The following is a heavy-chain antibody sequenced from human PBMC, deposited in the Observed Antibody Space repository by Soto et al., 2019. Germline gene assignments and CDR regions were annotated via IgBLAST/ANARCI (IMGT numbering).Heavy chain of an antibody. V-gene: IGHV3-21*01. J-gene: IGHJ5*01. CDR2: ITSSSSYI. CDR1: GFTFSLYS. Sequence: GGSLRLSCAASGFTFSLYSMIWVRQAPGKGLEWVASITSSSSYIYYEDSLKGRFTISRDNAKNSLFLQLDSLRAEDTAVYFCVRARSTDSRPDSWGQGTLVTVSS. D-gene: IGHD3-22*01. CDR3: VRARSTDSRPDS.